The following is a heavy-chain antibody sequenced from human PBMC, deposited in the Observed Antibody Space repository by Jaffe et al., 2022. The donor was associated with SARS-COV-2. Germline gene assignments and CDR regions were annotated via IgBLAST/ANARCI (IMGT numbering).Heavy chain of an antibody. CDR2: LKQDGSEK. J-gene: IGHJ4*02. V-gene: IGHV3-7*01. Sequence: EVQLVESGGGLVKPGGSLRLSCVVSGFSFSSYWMSWVRQAPGKGLEWVATLKQDGSEKYYVDSVKGRFTISRDNAEKLLYLQMNSLRAEDTAVYYCARARGGYDFDYWGQGTLVTVSS. CDR3: ARARGGYDFDY. D-gene: IGHD1-26*01. CDR1: GFSFSSYW.